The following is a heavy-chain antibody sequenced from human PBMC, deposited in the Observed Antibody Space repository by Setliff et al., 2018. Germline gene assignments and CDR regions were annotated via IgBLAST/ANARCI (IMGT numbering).Heavy chain of an antibody. D-gene: IGHD2-2*01. J-gene: IGHJ4*02. V-gene: IGHV1-18*01. CDR2: NGA. CDR1: GYTFTNFG. Sequence: ASVKVSCKPSGYTFTNFGINWVRQAPGQGLEWMGWNGAYAQKFQGRVTMTTDTPTSTAYMELRSLRSDDTAVYYCARGPPDFVVVPAAAKFDFWGQGTLVTVSS. CDR3: ARGPPDFVVVPAAAKFDF.